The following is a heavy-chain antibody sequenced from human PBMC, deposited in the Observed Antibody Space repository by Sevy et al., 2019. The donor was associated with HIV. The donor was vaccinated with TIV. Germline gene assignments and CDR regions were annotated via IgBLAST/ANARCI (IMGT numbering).Heavy chain of an antibody. CDR2: ISSSSSYI. CDR3: ARDQSRDSSGCFIFDY. D-gene: IGHD3-22*01. Sequence: GGSLRLSCAASGFTFSSYSMNWVRQAPGKGLEWVSSISSSSSYIYYADSVKGRFTISRDNAKNSLYLQMNSLRAEDTAVYYCARDQSRDSSGCFIFDYWGQGTLVTVST. V-gene: IGHV3-21*01. CDR1: GFTFSSYS. J-gene: IGHJ4*02.